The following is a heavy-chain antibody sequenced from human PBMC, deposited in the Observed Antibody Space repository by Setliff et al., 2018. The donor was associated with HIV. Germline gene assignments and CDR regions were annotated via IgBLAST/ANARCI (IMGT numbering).Heavy chain of an antibody. CDR2: IYYSGST. Sequence: SETLSLTCTVSGGSVSSGSYYWSWIRQPPGKGLEWIGYIYYSGSTKHNPSLKSRVTISLDTSKNQFSLKLSSVTAADTAVYYCASDISPDDGYNRLHYFDYWGQGTLVTVSS. CDR3: ASDISPDDGYNRLHYFDY. CDR1: GGSVSSGSYY. V-gene: IGHV4-61*01. D-gene: IGHD5-12*01. J-gene: IGHJ4*02.